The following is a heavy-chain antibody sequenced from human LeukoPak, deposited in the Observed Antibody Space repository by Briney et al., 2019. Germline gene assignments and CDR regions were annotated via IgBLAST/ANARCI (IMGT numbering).Heavy chain of an antibody. CDR3: ARGGRDGYNNWFDP. J-gene: IGHJ5*02. V-gene: IGHV4-61*02. CDR1: GGSISSGNYY. CDR2: IYFSGST. Sequence: SETLSLTCTVSGGSISSGNYYWNWIRQPAGKGLEWIGRIYFSGSTNYNPSLKSRVTISVDTSKNQFSLKLSSVTAADTAVYYCARGGRDGYNNWFDPWGQGTLVIVSS. D-gene: IGHD5-24*01.